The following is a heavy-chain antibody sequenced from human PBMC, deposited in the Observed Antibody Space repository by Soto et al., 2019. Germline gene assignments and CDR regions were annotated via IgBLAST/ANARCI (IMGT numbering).Heavy chain of an antibody. Sequence: SETLSLTCTVSGGSISSEGYYWSWFRQLPGKGLEWIGDIYYSGSTYYNPSLKSRLTMSGDASKNQISLKLSSVTAADTALYYCARGKGYSYGPYYFDYWGQGTLVTVSS. CDR1: GGSISSEGYY. D-gene: IGHD5-18*01. CDR2: IYYSGST. CDR3: ARGKGYSYGPYYFDY. J-gene: IGHJ4*02. V-gene: IGHV4-31*03.